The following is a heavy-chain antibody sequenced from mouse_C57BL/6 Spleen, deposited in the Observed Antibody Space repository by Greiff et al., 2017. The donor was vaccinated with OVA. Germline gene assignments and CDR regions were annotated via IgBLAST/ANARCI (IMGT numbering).Heavy chain of an antibody. CDR1: GYTFTSYW. CDR2: IYPGSGST. D-gene: IGHD1-1*01. CDR3: ARNFDYYGSSSWYLDV. Sequence: QVQLQQPGAELVKPGASVKMSCKASGYTFTSYWITWVKQRPGQGLEWIGDIYPGSGSTNYNEKFKSKATLTVDTSSSTAYMQLSSLTSEDSAVYYCARNFDYYGSSSWYLDVWGTGTTVTVSS. V-gene: IGHV1-55*01. J-gene: IGHJ1*03.